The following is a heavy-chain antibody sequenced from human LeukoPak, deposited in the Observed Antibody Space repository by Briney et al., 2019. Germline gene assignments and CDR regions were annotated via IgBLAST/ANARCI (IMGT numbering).Heavy chain of an antibody. J-gene: IGHJ5*02. D-gene: IGHD3-3*01. V-gene: IGHV1-69*13. CDR1: GGTFSIYA. Sequence: ASVTVSCTASGGTFSIYAISWVRQAPGQGLEWMGGIIPIFGTANYAQKFQGRVTITADESTSTAYMELSSLRSEDTAVYYCARDRENLRFLEWSNWFDPWGQGTLVTVSS. CDR3: ARDRENLRFLEWSNWFDP. CDR2: IIPIFGTA.